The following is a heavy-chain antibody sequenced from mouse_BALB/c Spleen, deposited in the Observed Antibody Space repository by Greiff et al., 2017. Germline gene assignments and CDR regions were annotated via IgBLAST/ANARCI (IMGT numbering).Heavy chain of an antibody. D-gene: IGHD2-4*01. CDR2: IWAGGST. CDR1: GFSLTSYG. Sequence: VMLVESGPGLVAPSQSLSITCTVSGFSLTSYGVHWVRQPPGKGLEWLGVIWAGGSTNYNSALMSRLSISKDNSKSQVFLKMNSLQTDDTAMYYCARAYDYDGWFAYWGQGTLVTVSA. CDR3: ARAYDYDGWFAY. V-gene: IGHV2-9*02. J-gene: IGHJ3*01.